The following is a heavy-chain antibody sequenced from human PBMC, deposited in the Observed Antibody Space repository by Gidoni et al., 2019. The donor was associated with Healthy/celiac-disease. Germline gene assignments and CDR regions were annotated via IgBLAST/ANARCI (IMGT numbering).Heavy chain of an antibody. CDR2: IYYSGST. J-gene: IGHJ3*02. V-gene: IGHV4-31*03. Sequence: QVQLQESGPGLVKHSQTLSLACHVSGGSISSGGYYWSWIRQHPGKGLEWNGYIYYSGSTYYNPSLKSRVTISVDTSKNQFSLKLSSVTAADTAVYYCARVAVVSLQNAFDIWGQGTMVTVSS. D-gene: IGHD2-2*01. CDR3: ARVAVVSLQNAFDI. CDR1: GGSISSGGYY.